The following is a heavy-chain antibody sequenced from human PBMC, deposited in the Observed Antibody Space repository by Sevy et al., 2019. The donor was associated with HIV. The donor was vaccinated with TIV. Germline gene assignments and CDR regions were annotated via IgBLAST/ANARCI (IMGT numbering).Heavy chain of an antibody. CDR2: IYYNGHI. CDR3: AGGNAWGRGYS. V-gene: IGHV4-59*08. Sequence: SETLSLTCTVSGGSITSLYWNWIRQPPGKVLEWIANIYYNGHINYNPSLKSRVTLSLDTSKNQFSLRLSSVTAADTAMYYCAGGNAWGRGYSWGQGTLVTVSS. D-gene: IGHD7-27*01. CDR1: GGSITSLY. J-gene: IGHJ4*02.